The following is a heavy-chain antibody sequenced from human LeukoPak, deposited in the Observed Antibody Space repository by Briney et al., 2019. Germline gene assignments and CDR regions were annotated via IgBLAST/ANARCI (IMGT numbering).Heavy chain of an antibody. J-gene: IGHJ4*02. V-gene: IGHV4-30-4*01. CDR2: IYYSGST. D-gene: IGHD3-22*01. CDR1: GGSISSGDYY. Sequence: SETLSLTCTVSGGSISSGDYYWSWIRQPPGKGLEWIGYIYYSGSTYYNPSLKSRVTISVDTSKNQFSLKLSSVTAADTAVYYCARSRITMIVGGLDYWGQGTLVTVS. CDR3: ARSRITMIVGGLDY.